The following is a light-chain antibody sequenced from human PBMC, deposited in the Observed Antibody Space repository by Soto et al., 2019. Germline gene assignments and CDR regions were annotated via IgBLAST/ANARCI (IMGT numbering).Light chain of an antibody. Sequence: EIVLTQSPGTLSLSPGERATLSCRASQSVSSSYLAWYQQKPGQAPRLLIYGASSRATGIPDRFSGSGSGTAVTLSISRLEPEDFGVYYCQQYGSSPRTFGKGTEVDIK. J-gene: IGKJ1*01. CDR2: GAS. V-gene: IGKV3-20*01. CDR3: QQYGSSPRT. CDR1: QSVSSSY.